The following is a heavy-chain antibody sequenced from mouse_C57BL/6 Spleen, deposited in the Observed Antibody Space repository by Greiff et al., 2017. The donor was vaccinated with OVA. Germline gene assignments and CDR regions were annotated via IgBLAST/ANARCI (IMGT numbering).Heavy chain of an antibody. CDR2: INPSSGYT. CDR1: GYTFTSYW. J-gene: IGHJ3*01. CDR3: AREAYGYDVPWFAY. V-gene: IGHV1-7*01. D-gene: IGHD2-2*01. Sequence: QVHVKQSGAELAKPGASVKLSCKASGYTFTSYWMHWVKQRPGQGLEWIGYINPSSGYTKYNQKFKDKATLTADKSSSTAYMQLSSLTYEDSAVYYCAREAYGYDVPWFAYWGQGTLVTVSA.